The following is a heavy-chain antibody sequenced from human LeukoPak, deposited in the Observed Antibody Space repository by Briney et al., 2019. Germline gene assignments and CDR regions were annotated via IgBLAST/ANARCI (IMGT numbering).Heavy chain of an antibody. CDR3: ARGGSQSFDY. CDR2: IKSKTDGGTT. Sequence: GGSLRLSCAASGFTFSDAWMSWVRQAPGKGLEWVGRIKSKTDGGTTDYAAPVKGRFTISRDDSKNTLYLQMNSLRAEDTAVYYCARGGSQSFDYWGQGTLVTVSS. CDR1: GFTFSDAW. D-gene: IGHD1-26*01. V-gene: IGHV3-15*01. J-gene: IGHJ4*02.